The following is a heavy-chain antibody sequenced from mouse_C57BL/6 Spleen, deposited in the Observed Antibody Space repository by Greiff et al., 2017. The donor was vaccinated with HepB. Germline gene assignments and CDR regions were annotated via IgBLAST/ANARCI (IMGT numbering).Heavy chain of an antibody. CDR1: GYTFTSYW. CDR3: ARRGYYSNYFDY. J-gene: IGHJ2*01. CDR2: IDPSDSYT. Sequence: QVQLQQPGAELVKPGASVKLSCKASGYTFTSYWMQWVKQRPGQGLEWIGEIDPSDSYTNYNQKFKGKATLTVDTSSSTAYMQLSSLTSEDSAVYYWARRGYYSNYFDYWGQGTTLTVSS. D-gene: IGHD2-5*01. V-gene: IGHV1-50*01.